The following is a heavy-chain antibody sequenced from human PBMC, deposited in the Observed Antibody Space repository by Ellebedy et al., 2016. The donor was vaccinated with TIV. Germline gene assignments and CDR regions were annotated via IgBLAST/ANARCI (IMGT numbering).Heavy chain of an antibody. Sequence: ASVKVSCXASGGTFSSYTIRWVRQAPGQGLEWMGVIIPIFGTANYAQKFQDRVTITADESTRTAYMELSSLRSEDTAVYYCARDFLRAPDGSESYNNWFDPWGQGILVTVSS. CDR1: GGTFSSYT. V-gene: IGHV1-69*13. J-gene: IGHJ5*02. CDR3: ARDFLRAPDGSESYNNWFDP. D-gene: IGHD3-10*01. CDR2: IIPIFGTA.